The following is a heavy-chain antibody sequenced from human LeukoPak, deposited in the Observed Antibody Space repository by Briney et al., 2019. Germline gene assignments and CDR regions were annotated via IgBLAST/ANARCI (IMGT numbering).Heavy chain of an antibody. Sequence: GGSLRLSCVASGFTFRSYVMRRVRQAPGKGLEWVACIRYDGSNKYYADSVKGRFTISRDNPKNTLYLQMNSLRAEDTAVYYCAKDRTAAGDYEDYWGQGTLVTVSS. CDR2: IRYDGSNK. CDR3: AKDRTAAGDYEDY. D-gene: IGHD6-13*01. V-gene: IGHV3-30*02. J-gene: IGHJ4*02. CDR1: GFTFRSYV.